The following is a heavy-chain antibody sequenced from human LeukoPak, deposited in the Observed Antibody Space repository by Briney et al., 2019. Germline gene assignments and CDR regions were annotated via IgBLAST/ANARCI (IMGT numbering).Heavy chain of an antibody. V-gene: IGHV1-8*02. J-gene: IGHJ4*02. CDR3: ARVPRSSHYGSGSYYPY. D-gene: IGHD3-10*01. Sequence: GASVKVSCKASGYSFTGYYMHWVRQAPGQGLEWMGWMNPNSGNTGYAQKFQGRVTMTRNTSISTAYMELSSLRSEDTAVYYCARVPRSSHYGSGSYYPYWGQGTLVTVSS. CDR1: GYSFTGYY. CDR2: MNPNSGNT.